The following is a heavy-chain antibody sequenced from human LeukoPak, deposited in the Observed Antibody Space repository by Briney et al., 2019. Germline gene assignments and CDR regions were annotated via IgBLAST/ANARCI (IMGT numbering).Heavy chain of an antibody. V-gene: IGHV3-21*01. CDR3: ARDQLGVAPGTGLDY. CDR2: ISSSSSYI. CDR1: GFTFSSYS. J-gene: IGHJ4*02. D-gene: IGHD6-13*01. Sequence: PGGSLRLSCAASGFTFSSYSMNWVRQAPGKGLEWVSSISSSSSYIYYADSVKGRFTISRDNAKNSLYLQVNSLRAEDTAVYYCARDQLGVAPGTGLDYWGQGALVTVSS.